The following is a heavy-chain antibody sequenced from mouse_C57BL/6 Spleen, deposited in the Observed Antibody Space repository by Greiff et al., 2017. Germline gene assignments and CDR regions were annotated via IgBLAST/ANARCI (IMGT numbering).Heavy chain of an antibody. CDR2: FYPGSGSI. CDR3: ASPKDYYSSSDYALDY. V-gene: IGHV1-62-2*01. Sequence: QVQLQQSGAELVKPGASVKLSCKASGYTFTEYTIHWVKQRPGQGLEWIGWFYPGSGSIKYNEKFKGKVTLTEDKSSSTVYMELSRLTSEDSAVYFCASPKDYYSSSDYALDYWGQGTTLTVSS. CDR1: GYTFTEYT. D-gene: IGHD1-1*01. J-gene: IGHJ2*01.